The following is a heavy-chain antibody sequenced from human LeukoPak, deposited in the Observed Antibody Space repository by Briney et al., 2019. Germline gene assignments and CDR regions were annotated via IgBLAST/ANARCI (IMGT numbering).Heavy chain of an antibody. CDR1: GGSFSGYY. D-gene: IGHD2-15*01. J-gene: IGHJ4*02. V-gene: IGHV4-34*01. CDR3: ARAGWYTLDN. Sequence: SETLSLTCAVYGGSFSGYYWSWIRQPPGKGLEWIGEINHSGSTNYNPSLKSRVTISVDNSKNQFSLKMSSMTAADTAVYYCARAGWYTLDNWGQGTLVTVSS. CDR2: INHSGST.